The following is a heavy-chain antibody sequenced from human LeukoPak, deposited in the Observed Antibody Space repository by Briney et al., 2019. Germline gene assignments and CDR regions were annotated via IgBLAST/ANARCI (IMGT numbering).Heavy chain of an antibody. Sequence: GGSLRLSCAASGCTFSSFSMSWVRQAPGIGLQWVASIKEDGSERFYVDSVKGRFIISRDNAKNSLYLQMNSLSAEDTAMYYCARGVTTLVNWGQGTLVTVSS. CDR1: GCTFSSFS. J-gene: IGHJ4*02. CDR2: IKEDGSER. CDR3: ARGVTTLVN. V-gene: IGHV3-7*05. D-gene: IGHD4-23*01.